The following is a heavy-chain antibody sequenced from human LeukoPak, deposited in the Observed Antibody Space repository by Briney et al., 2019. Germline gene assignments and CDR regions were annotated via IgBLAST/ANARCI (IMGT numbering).Heavy chain of an antibody. J-gene: IGHJ4*02. CDR2: IYHSRYT. Sequence: PSETLSLTCAVHGVSFSGNYWSWIRQSPDKGLEWIGEIYHSRYTTYNPSLKSRVTISADTSENQLSLRLTSVTAADTALYYCARIRCSPTDNTCYNYWGQGTLVTVSS. CDR1: GVSFSGNY. V-gene: IGHV4-34*01. D-gene: IGHD2/OR15-2a*01. CDR3: ARIRCSPTDNTCYNY.